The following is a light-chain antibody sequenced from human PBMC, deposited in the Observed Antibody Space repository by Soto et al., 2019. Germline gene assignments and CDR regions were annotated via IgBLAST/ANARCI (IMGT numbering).Light chain of an antibody. CDR2: GAS. J-gene: IGKJ1*01. CDR1: QSVSNN. V-gene: IGKV3-15*01. Sequence: EIVMTQSPATLSVSPGERATLSCRASQSVSNNLAWYQKKPGQAPRLLIYGASTRATGIPARFSGSGSGTEFTRTISSLQSEDFAFYYCQQYNNWWTFGQGTSVDIK. CDR3: QQYNNWWT.